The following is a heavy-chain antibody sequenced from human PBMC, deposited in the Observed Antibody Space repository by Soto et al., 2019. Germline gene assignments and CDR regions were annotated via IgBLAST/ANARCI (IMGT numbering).Heavy chain of an antibody. CDR2: IYYSGST. D-gene: IGHD5-12*01. J-gene: IGHJ4*02. CDR1: GGSISSSSYY. V-gene: IGHV4-39*01. CDR3: AATSLHYFDY. Sequence: SETLSLTCTVSGGSISSSSYYWGWIRQPPGKGLEWIGSIYYSGSTYYNPSLKSRVTISVDTSKNQFPLKLSSVTAADTAVYYCAATSLHYFDYWGQGTLVTVSS.